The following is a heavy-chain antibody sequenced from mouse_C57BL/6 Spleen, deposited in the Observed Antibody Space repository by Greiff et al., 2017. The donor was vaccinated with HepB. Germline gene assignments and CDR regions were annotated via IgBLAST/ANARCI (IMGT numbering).Heavy chain of an antibody. CDR1: GYAFTNYL. CDR3: ARSDRYMDY. Sequence: QVQLQQSGAELVRPGTSVKVSCKASGYAFTNYLIEWVKQRPGQGLEWIGVINPGSGGTNYNEKFKGKATLTADKSFSTAYMQLSSLTSEDSAVYFCARSDRYMDYWGQGTSVTVSS. J-gene: IGHJ4*01. CDR2: INPGSGGT. V-gene: IGHV1-54*01.